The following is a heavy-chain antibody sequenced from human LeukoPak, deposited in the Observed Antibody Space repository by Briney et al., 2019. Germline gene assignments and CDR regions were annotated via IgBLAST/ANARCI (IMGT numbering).Heavy chain of an antibody. CDR2: ISAYDGNT. D-gene: IGHD1-26*01. V-gene: IGHV1-18*01. CDR1: GLTFNNYG. J-gene: IGHJ4*02. Sequence: VKVSCKASGLTFNNYGITWVRQAPGQGLEWVGWISAYDGNTNYAQKFQGRVTMTTDTSTSTAHMELRSLRYDDTAVYYCARDGRFAAYEPDYWGQGTLVTVSS. CDR3: ARDGRFAAYEPDY.